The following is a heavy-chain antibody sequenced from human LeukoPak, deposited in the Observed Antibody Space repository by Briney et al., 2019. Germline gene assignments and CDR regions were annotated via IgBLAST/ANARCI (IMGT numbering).Heavy chain of an antibody. CDR3: AKGGLRYFDW. CDR2: IIIPSGGST. J-gene: IGHJ4*02. Sequence: GGSLRLSCAASGFTFGSYAMSWVRQAPGKGLEWVSTIIIPSGGSTCYADSVKGRFTISRDNSKNTLYLQMNSLRAEDTAVYYCAKGGLRYFDWLGQGTLVTVSS. V-gene: IGHV3-23*01. CDR1: GFTFGSYA. D-gene: IGHD3-9*01.